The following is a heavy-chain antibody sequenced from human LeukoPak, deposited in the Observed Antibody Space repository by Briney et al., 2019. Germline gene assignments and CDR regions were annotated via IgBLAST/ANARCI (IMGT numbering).Heavy chain of an antibody. D-gene: IGHD4-17*01. Sequence: SETLSLTCTVSGGSISRSSYYWGWIRQPPGKGLEWIGSIYYSGSTYYNPALKSRVTISVDTSKNQFSLKLSSVTAADTAVYYCARRGAAVTTVGYYYYMDVWGKGTTVTVSS. J-gene: IGHJ6*03. CDR3: ARRGAAVTTVGYYYYMDV. CDR2: IYYSGST. CDR1: GGSISRSSYY. V-gene: IGHV4-39*07.